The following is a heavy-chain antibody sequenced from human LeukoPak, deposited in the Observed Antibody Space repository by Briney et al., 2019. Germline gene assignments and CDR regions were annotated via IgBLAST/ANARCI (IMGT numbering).Heavy chain of an antibody. CDR2: IYPGDSRT. D-gene: IGHD2-2*01. CDR3: ACRDLTSTWSYP. V-gene: IGHV5-51*01. J-gene: IGHJ5*02. Sequence: GESLKISCKGTGYSFRSSWIGWVRQMPGKGMEWMGVIYPGDSRTRYNPSLQGQVTISVDQSINTAYLEWVSLKASDTAMYYCACRDLTSTWSYPWGQGTLVTVSS. CDR1: GYSFRSSW.